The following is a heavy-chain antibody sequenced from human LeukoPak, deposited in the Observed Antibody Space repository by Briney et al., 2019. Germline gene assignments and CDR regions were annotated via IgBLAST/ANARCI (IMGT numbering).Heavy chain of an antibody. D-gene: IGHD3-22*01. V-gene: IGHV3-66*01. J-gene: IGHJ3*02. CDR1: GFTVSSNY. CDR3: ARESPVWGGYDSSGSGDAFDI. Sequence: GGSLRLSCAASGFTVSSNYMSWVRQAPGKGLEWVSVIYSGGSTYYADSVKGRFTISRDNSKNTLYLQMNSLRAEDTAVYYCARESPVWGGYDSSGSGDAFDIWGQGTMVTVSS. CDR2: IYSGGST.